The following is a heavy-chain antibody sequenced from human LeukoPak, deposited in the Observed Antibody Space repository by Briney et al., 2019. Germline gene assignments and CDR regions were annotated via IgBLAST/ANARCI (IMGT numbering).Heavy chain of an antibody. J-gene: IGHJ6*02. Sequence: GGSLRLSCVASGFTFGKYWMSWVRQAPGKGLEWVANIKLDGSEKNYVDSVKGRFTISRDNSKNTLYLQMNSLRAEDTAVYYCAKTLTSSFYYYYYGMDVWGQGTTVTVSS. CDR2: IKLDGSEK. V-gene: IGHV3-7*03. D-gene: IGHD6-6*01. CDR1: GFTFGKYW. CDR3: AKTLTSSFYYYYYGMDV.